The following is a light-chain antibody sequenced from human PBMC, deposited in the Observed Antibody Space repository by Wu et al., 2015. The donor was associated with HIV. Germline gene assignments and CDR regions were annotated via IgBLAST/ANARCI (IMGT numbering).Light chain of an antibody. V-gene: IGKV1-39*01. CDR3: QKGHSPIS. Sequence: DIEMTQSPSSLSASIGDRVTITCRASQSITNHLNWYQHKPGEAPKLLIYAASRLHSGVPPRFSGSGSGTDFTLTIDGLQFEDLATYYCQKGHSPISFGQGTRLEIK. CDR2: AAS. J-gene: IGKJ5*01. CDR1: QSITNH.